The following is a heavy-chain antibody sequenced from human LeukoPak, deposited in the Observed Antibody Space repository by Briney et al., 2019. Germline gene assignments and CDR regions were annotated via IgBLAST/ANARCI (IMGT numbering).Heavy chain of an antibody. CDR1: GGSFSDYF. J-gene: IGHJ4*02. Sequence: PSETLSLTCAVYGGSFSDYFWSWIRQPPGKGLEWIGEVHPSGRTNYKSSLKSRLTISVDTSKNQFSLSLSSETAADTAVYFCASSSYDLLTGLGLAHDFWGQGTLVTVSS. CDR3: ASSSYDLLTGLGLAHDF. D-gene: IGHD3-9*01. CDR2: VHPSGRT. V-gene: IGHV4-34*01.